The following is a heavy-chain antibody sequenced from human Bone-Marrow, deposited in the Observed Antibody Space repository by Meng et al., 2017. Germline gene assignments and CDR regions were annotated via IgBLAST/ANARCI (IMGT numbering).Heavy chain of an antibody. V-gene: IGHV4-34*01. CDR2: INHSGST. J-gene: IGHJ4*02. Sequence: QVQLQQGRAGLLQPSATLSITCAVYGGSFSGYYWSWSRQHPGKGLEWMGEINHSGSTNYNPSLKSRVTISVDTSKNQFSLKLGSVTAADTAVYYCARLAYDSSGYWFDYWGQGTLVTVSS. D-gene: IGHD3-22*01. CDR1: GGSFSGYY. CDR3: ARLAYDSSGYWFDY.